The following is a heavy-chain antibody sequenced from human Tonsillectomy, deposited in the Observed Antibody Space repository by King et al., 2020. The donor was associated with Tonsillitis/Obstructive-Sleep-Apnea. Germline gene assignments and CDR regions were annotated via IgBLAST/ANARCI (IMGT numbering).Heavy chain of an antibody. Sequence: VQLVESGAEVKKPGASVKVSCKASGYTFTSYGISWVQQAPGQGLEWMGWISAYNGNTNYAQKLQGRVTMTTDTSTSTAYMELRSLRSDDTAVYYCARDDCCSGGNFGYYYYMDVWGKGTTVTVSS. CDR1: GYTFTSYG. V-gene: IGHV1-18*01. J-gene: IGHJ6*03. CDR3: ARDDCCSGGNFGYYYYMDV. D-gene: IGHD2-15*01. CDR2: ISAYNGNT.